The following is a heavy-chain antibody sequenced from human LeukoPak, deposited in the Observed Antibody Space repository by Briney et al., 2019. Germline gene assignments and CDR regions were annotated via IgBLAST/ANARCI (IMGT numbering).Heavy chain of an antibody. D-gene: IGHD2-2*01. CDR2: IRYDGSNK. CDR3: AKDSEVVPAAQFDY. Sequence: GGSLRLSCAASGFTFSSYGMHWVCQAPGKGLEWVAFIRYDGSNKYYADSVKGRFTISRDNSKNTLYLQMNSLRAEDTAVYYCAKDSEVVPAAQFDYWGQGALVTVSS. V-gene: IGHV3-30*02. J-gene: IGHJ4*02. CDR1: GFTFSSYG.